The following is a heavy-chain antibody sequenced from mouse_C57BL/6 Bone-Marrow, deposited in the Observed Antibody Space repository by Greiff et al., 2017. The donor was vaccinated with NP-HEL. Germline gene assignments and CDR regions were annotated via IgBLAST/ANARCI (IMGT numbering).Heavy chain of an antibody. CDR2: ISSGSSTI. Sequence: EVKLVESGGGLVKPGGSLKLSCAASGFTFRDSCLPWFRPAPEQLLSCFSYISSGSSTIYYADTVKGRFTISRDKAKNTLFLQMTSLRSEDTAMYYCARCGYDWVRFDYWGQGTTLTVSS. J-gene: IGHJ2*01. V-gene: IGHV5-17*01. CDR1: GFTFRDSC. D-gene: IGHD2-2*01. CDR3: ARCGYDWVRFDY.